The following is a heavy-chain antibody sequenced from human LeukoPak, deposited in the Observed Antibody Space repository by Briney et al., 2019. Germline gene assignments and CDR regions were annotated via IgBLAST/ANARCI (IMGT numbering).Heavy chain of an antibody. Sequence: GGSLRLSCAASGFTFSSYWMHWVRHAAGKRVVVFSRINADDTSSTYADSVRGRFTISRDNDKNTLYLQMNSLRAEDSAVYYCAFTKTTYYYYGMDVWGQGTTVTVS. D-gene: IGHD2-8*01. CDR2: INADDTSS. V-gene: IGHV3-74*01. CDR1: GFTFSSYW. J-gene: IGHJ6*02. CDR3: AFTKTTYYYYGMDV.